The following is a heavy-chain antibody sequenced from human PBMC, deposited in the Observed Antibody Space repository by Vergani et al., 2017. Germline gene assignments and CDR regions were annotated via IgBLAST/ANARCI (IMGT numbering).Heavy chain of an antibody. Sequence: QVQLVQSGAEVKKPGASVKVSCKASGYTFTSYGISWVRQAPGQGLEWMGWISAYNGNTNYAQKLQGRVTMTTDTSTSTAYMELRSLRSDDTAVYYYARDLTYYDYVWGSYARAIVSGVAFDIWGQGTMVTVSS. V-gene: IGHV1-18*01. CDR1: GYTFTSYG. CDR2: ISAYNGNT. D-gene: IGHD3-16*01. CDR3: ARDLTYYDYVWGSYARAIVSGVAFDI. J-gene: IGHJ3*02.